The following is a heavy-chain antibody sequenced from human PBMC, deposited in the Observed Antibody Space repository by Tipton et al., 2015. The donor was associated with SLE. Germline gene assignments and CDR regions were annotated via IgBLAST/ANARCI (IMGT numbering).Heavy chain of an antibody. D-gene: IGHD5-12*01. CDR1: GFTFTNPW. J-gene: IGHJ4*02. CDR3: IPRGYSGY. Sequence: SLRLSCTVSGFTFTNPWMSWVRQAPGKGLEWVGRIKSKADGGTTDYVAPGKGRFTMSRDDSKNTLYLQMNSLKTEDTAVYYCIPRGYSGYWGQGTLVTVSS. CDR2: IKSKADGGTT. V-gene: IGHV3-15*01.